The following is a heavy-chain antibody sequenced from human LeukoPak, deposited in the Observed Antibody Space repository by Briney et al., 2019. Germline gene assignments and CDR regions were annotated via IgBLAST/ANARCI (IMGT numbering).Heavy chain of an antibody. CDR1: GFTFNTYT. Sequence: GGSLRLSCAASGFTFNTYTMNWVRQAPGKGLEWVSYISGSSGIIDYADSVRGRFTISRDNAKNSLYLQMNSLRAEDTAVYYCARGSIYYESSGQVPFDYWGQGTLVTVSS. V-gene: IGHV3-48*01. CDR2: ISGSSGII. J-gene: IGHJ4*02. CDR3: ARGSIYYESSGQVPFDY. D-gene: IGHD3-22*01.